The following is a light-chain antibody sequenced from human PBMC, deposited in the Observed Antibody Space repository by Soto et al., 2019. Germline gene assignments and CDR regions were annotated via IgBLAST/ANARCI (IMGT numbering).Light chain of an antibody. CDR2: GAS. Sequence: EIVMSQSPATLSVSPGERATLSCRASQSVRINLAWYQQRPGQAPRLLMYGASTRPSGIPARFTGGGSGTDFTLTITSLQSEDFAVYYCQQYDSYMYAFGQGTKVEI. CDR3: QQYDSYMYA. V-gene: IGKV3-15*01. J-gene: IGKJ2*01. CDR1: QSVRIN.